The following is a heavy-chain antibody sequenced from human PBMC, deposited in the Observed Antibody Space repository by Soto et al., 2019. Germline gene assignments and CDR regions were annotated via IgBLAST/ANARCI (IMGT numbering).Heavy chain of an antibody. V-gene: IGHV3-7*03. CDR2: IKQDGSVK. CDR1: VFTFINYG. J-gene: IGHJ4*02. Sequence: WWSXRLSCSTAVFTFINYGMIWVRQAPGQGLEWVASIKQDGSVKHYVDSVKGRFTISRDNAEKSLHLQMNSLRAEDTAVYYCAKLRGDYTVFDSSGQGARVTAYS. D-gene: IGHD4-17*01. CDR3: AKLRGDYTVFDS.